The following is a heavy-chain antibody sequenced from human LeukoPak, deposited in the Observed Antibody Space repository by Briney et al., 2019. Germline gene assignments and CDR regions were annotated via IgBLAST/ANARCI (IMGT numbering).Heavy chain of an antibody. Sequence: SVKVSCKTSGFTFTRSAMQWVRQARGQRLEWIGWIVVGSGSTDYAQKFQERVTITRDMSTSTAYMELSSLTSEDTAVYYCAADNDYRVQQWLPRGAYWGQGTLVTVSS. J-gene: IGHJ4*02. CDR1: GFTFTRSA. CDR3: AADNDYRVQQWLPRGAY. D-gene: IGHD6-19*01. V-gene: IGHV1-58*02. CDR2: IVVGSGST.